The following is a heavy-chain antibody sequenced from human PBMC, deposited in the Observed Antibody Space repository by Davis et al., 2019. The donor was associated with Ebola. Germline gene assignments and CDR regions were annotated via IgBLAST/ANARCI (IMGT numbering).Heavy chain of an antibody. V-gene: IGHV3-30-3*01. D-gene: IGHD3-16*01. CDR3: AREGPLFALGDYYYGMDV. J-gene: IGHJ6*02. CDR1: GFTFSRYP. CDR2: ISYDGSNK. Sequence: PGGSLRLSCAASGFTFSRYPMHWVRQAPGKGLEWVALISYDGSNKYYADSVKGRFTISRDNSKNTLYLQMNSLRAEDTAVYYCAREGPLFALGDYYYGMDVWGQGTTVTVSS.